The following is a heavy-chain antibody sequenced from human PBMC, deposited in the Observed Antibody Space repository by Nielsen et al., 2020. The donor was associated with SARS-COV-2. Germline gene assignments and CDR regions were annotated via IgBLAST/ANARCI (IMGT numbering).Heavy chain of an antibody. CDR3: ARLSNFWSGYNDY. Sequence: GESLKISCAASGFTFSSYEMNWVRRAPGKGLEWVAGIWYDGSNENYAESVKGRFTISRDNSKNTLFLQMDSLTADDTAVYFCARLSNFWSGYNDYWGQGTLVIVSS. J-gene: IGHJ4*02. CDR2: IWYDGSNE. V-gene: IGHV3-33*08. D-gene: IGHD3-3*01. CDR1: GFTFSSYE.